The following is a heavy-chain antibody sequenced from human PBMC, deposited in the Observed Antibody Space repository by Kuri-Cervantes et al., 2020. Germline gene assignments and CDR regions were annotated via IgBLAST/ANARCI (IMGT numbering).Heavy chain of an antibody. CDR3: ARRSSSWQD. D-gene: IGHD6-13*01. CDR1: GYSFTSYW. V-gene: IGHV5-51*01. J-gene: IGHJ4*02. CDR2: ICPGDSDT. Sequence: GGSLRLSCKGSGYSFTSYWIGWVRQMPGKGLEWMGIICPGDSDTRYSPSFQGHVTISADKSISTAYLQWSSMKASDTAMYYCARRSSSWQDWGQGTLVTVSS.